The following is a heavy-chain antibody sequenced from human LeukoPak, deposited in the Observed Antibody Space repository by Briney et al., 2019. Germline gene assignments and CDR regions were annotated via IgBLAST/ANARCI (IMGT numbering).Heavy chain of an antibody. Sequence: PGGSLRLSCAASGFTFDDYAMHWVRQAPGKGLEWVSLISWDGGRTYYADSVKGRFTISRDNSKNSLYLQMNSLRAEDTALYYCAKDEMDGSGSYYNLDYWGQGTLVTVSS. CDR1: GFTFDDYA. V-gene: IGHV3-43D*04. D-gene: IGHD3-10*01. CDR3: AKDEMDGSGSYYNLDY. CDR2: ISWDGGRT. J-gene: IGHJ4*02.